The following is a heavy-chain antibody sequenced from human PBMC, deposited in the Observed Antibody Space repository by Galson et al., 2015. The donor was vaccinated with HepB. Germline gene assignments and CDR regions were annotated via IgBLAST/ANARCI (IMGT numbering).Heavy chain of an antibody. CDR3: ARDRVPEQWLRLEGASYGLDV. Sequence: SVKVSCKASGGTFSSYAIVWVRQAPGQGLEWMGGIIPAFDTRNYAQKFQGRLTITADESTSTAYMELSSLRSEDTALYYCARDRVPEQWLRLEGASYGLDVWGQGTTVTVSS. V-gene: IGHV1-69*13. CDR1: GGTFSSYA. J-gene: IGHJ6*02. CDR2: IIPAFDTR. D-gene: IGHD5-12*01.